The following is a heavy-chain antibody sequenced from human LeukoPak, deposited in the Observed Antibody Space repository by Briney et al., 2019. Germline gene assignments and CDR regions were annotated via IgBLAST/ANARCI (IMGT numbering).Heavy chain of an antibody. J-gene: IGHJ3*01. CDR3: ARGGASSLPFNV. Sequence: SETLSLTCTVSGDSISSHFWSWIRQPPGKGLDWIAYVSYSAYTNYNPSLISRVAISIDTSNNHFSLKLSSVTAEDTAVYYCARGGASSLPFNVWGQGTLVTVSS. D-gene: IGHD3-16*01. CDR2: VSYSAYT. V-gene: IGHV4-59*11. CDR1: GDSISSHF.